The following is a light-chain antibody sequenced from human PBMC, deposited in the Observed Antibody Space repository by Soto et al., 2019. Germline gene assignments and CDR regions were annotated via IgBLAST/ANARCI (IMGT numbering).Light chain of an antibody. CDR3: QQYDSTPPT. V-gene: IGKV4-1*01. Sequence: DIVMTQSPDSLAVSLGERATIHCKSSQSVLYSSNNKNYLAWYQQRPGQPPTLLIYWASTRESGVPDRFSGSGSGTDFTLTITSLHAEDVAVYYCQQYDSTPPTFGQGTKLEIK. CDR1: QSVLYSSNNKNY. CDR2: WAS. J-gene: IGKJ2*01.